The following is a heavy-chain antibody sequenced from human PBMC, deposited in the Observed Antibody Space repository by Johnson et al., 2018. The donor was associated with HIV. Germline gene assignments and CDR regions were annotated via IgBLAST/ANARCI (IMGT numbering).Heavy chain of an antibody. CDR1: GFTFSDYY. Sequence: VQLVESGGGLVKPGGSLRLPCAASGFTFSDYYMSWIRQAPGKGLEWVSYISSSGDTIYYADSVKGRFTISRDNAKNSLHLQMNSLRAEDTAVYYCARDSVMLVDGAVDIGGQGTMVTVSS. J-gene: IGHJ3*02. V-gene: IGHV3-11*01. CDR2: ISSSGDTI. D-gene: IGHD1-26*01. CDR3: ARDSVMLVDGAVDI.